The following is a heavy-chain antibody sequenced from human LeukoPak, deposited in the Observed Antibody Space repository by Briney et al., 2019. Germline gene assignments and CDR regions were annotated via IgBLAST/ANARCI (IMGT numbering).Heavy chain of an antibody. D-gene: IGHD1-26*01. CDR2: IYYSGST. CDR1: GASIRSYF. CDR3: ARGVNSGYFDY. V-gene: IGHV4-59*01. Sequence: SETLSLTCTVSGASIRSYFWSWIRQPPGKGLEWIGYIYYSGSTNYNPSLKSRVTISVDTSKNQFSLKLSSVTAADTAVYYCARGVNSGYFDYCGQGTLVTVSS. J-gene: IGHJ4*02.